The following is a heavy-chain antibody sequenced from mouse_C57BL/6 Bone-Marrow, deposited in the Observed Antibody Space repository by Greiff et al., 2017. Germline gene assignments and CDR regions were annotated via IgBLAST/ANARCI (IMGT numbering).Heavy chain of an antibody. J-gene: IGHJ1*03. CDR3: ARSPKYYGSSYDGYFDV. Sequence: VQLQQSGAELARPGASVKLSCKASGYTFTSYGISWVKQRTGQGLEWIGEIYPRSGNTYYNEKFKGKATLTADKSSSTAYMELRSLTSEDSAVYFCARSPKYYGSSYDGYFDVWGTGTTVTVSS. CDR1: GYTFTSYG. CDR2: IYPRSGNT. D-gene: IGHD1-1*01. V-gene: IGHV1-81*01.